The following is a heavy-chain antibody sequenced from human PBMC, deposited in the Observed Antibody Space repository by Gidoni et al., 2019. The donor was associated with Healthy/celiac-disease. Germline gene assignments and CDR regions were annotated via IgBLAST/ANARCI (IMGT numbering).Heavy chain of an antibody. Sequence: EVQLVESGGGLVKPGGSLRLSCAASGFTFSSYSMNWVRQAPGKGLEWVSSSSSSSSYIYYADSVKGRFTISRDNAKNSLYLQMNSLRAEDTAVYYCARDHMTTVTTNYWGQGTLVTVSS. V-gene: IGHV3-21*01. CDR2: SSSSSSYI. CDR1: GFTFSSYS. J-gene: IGHJ4*02. D-gene: IGHD4-4*01. CDR3: ARDHMTTVTTNY.